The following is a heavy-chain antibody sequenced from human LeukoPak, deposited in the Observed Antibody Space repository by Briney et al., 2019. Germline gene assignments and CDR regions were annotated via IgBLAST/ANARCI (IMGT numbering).Heavy chain of an antibody. Sequence: GGSLRLSCAASGFTVSTNYMTWVRQAPGKRLDWVAAIKEDGSDKYYVDSVKGRFTISRDNVKNSVYLQMNSLRAEDTAVYYCGREKNLGTWGQGTLVTVSS. V-gene: IGHV3-7*05. D-gene: IGHD1-14*01. CDR2: IKEDGSDK. CDR3: GREKNLGT. J-gene: IGHJ4*02. CDR1: GFTVSTNY.